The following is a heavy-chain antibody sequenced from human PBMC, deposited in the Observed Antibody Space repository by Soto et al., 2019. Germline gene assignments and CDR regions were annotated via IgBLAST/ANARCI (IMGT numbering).Heavy chain of an antibody. CDR2: IYYSGST. D-gene: IGHD3-3*01. J-gene: IGHJ6*02. V-gene: IGHV4-59*01. Sequence: SEPLSLTCTVSGGSISSYYWSWIRQPPGKGLEWIGYIYYSGSTNYNPSLKSRVTISVDTSKNQFSLKLSSVTAADTAVYYCAREWSYDFWSGYRYYGRDVWGQGTTVT. CDR3: AREWSYDFWSGYRYYGRDV. CDR1: GGSISSYY.